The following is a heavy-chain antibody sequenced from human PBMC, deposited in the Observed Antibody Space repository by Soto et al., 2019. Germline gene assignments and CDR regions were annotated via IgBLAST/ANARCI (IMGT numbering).Heavy chain of an antibody. Sequence: GESLKISCKGSGYSFTSYWIGWVRQMPGKGLEWMGIIYPGDSDTRYSPSLQGQVTISADKSISTAYLQWSSLKASDTAMYYCARGEIYGRRYYYGMDVWGQGTTVTVSS. CDR2: IYPGDSDT. CDR3: ARGEIYGRRYYYGMDV. D-gene: IGHD5-12*01. J-gene: IGHJ6*02. CDR1: GYSFTSYW. V-gene: IGHV5-51*01.